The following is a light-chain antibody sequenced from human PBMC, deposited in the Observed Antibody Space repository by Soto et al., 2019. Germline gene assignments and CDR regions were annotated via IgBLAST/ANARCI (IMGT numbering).Light chain of an antibody. V-gene: IGKV1-9*01. Sequence: IQLTQSPSSLSASVGDRVTITCRASQGISSDLAWYQQKPGKAPNLLIYDASTLQSGVPSRFSGSGSGTDFTLTISSVQPEDFATYYCQQLNIYPITFGQGTRLEIK. CDR3: QQLNIYPIT. J-gene: IGKJ5*01. CDR2: DAS. CDR1: QGISSD.